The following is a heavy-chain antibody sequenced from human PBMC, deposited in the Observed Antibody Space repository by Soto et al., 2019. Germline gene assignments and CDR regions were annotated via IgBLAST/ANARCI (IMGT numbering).Heavy chain of an antibody. CDR2: IYPGDSDT. J-gene: IGHJ4*02. CDR3: TRQSTNYLNDF. Sequence: GESLKISCKGSGYSFTTYWIGWVRQMPGKGLEWMGIIYPGDSDTRYSPSFQGQVTISADKSISTAYLQWSSLKASDTAMYYCTRQSTNYLNDFWGPGTLVTVSS. V-gene: IGHV5-51*01. CDR1: GYSFTTYW. D-gene: IGHD4-4*01.